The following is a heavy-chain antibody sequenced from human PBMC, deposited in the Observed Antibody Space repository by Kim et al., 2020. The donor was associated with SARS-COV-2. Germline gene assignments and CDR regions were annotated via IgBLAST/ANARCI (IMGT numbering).Heavy chain of an antibody. Sequence: SETLSLTCTVSGGSISSSSYYWGWIRQPPGKGLEWIGSIYYSGSTYYNPSLKSRVTISVDTSKNQFSLKLSSVTAADTAVYYCARHLYGFGSGGWFDPWGQGTLVTVSS. J-gene: IGHJ5*02. CDR3: ARHLYGFGSGGWFDP. D-gene: IGHD2-8*02. CDR1: GGSISSSSYY. V-gene: IGHV4-39*01. CDR2: IYYSGST.